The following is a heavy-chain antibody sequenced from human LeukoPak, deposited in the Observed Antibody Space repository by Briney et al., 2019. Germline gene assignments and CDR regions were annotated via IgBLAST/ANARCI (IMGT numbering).Heavy chain of an antibody. J-gene: IGHJ6*02. CDR3: AREEWEFDGMDV. CDR2: IIPILGIA. CDR1: GGTFSIYT. V-gene: IGHV1-69*10. Sequence: ASVKVSFKASGGTFSIYTISWVRQAPGQGLEWMGGIIPILGIANYAQKFQGRVTITADKSTSTAYMELSSLRSEDTAVYYCAREEWEFDGMDVWGQGTTVTVSS. D-gene: IGHD3-10*01.